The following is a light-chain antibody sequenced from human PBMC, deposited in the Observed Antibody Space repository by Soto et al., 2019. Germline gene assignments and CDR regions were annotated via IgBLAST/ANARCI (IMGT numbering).Light chain of an antibody. CDR3: SSYTTRSTVI. J-gene: IGLJ2*01. V-gene: IGLV2-14*01. CDR2: EVS. CDR1: SSDVGGYNY. Sequence: QSALTQPASVSGSPGQSITISCTGTSSDVGGYNYVSWYQQHPGKAPKLMIYEVSNRPSGVSNRFSGSKSGNTASLTISVLQAEDEADYYCSSYTTRSTVIFGGGTQLTVL.